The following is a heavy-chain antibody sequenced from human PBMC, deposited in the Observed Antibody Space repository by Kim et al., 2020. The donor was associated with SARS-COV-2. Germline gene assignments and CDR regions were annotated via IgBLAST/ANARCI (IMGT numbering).Heavy chain of an antibody. V-gene: IGHV4-59*01. CDR1: GGSISSYY. D-gene: IGHD3-16*01. J-gene: IGHJ5*02. CDR3: ARGGYYDYVWGS. CDR2: IYYSGST. Sequence: ETLSLTCTVSGGSISSYYWSWIRQPPGKGLEWIGYIYYSGSTNYNPSLKSRVTISVDTSKNQFSLKLSSVTAADTAVYYCARGGYYDYVWGSWGQGTLVTVSS.